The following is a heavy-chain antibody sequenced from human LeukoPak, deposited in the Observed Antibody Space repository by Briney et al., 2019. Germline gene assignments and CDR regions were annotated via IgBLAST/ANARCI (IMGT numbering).Heavy chain of an antibody. CDR3: ARVGWRYYDSSGYYYVDY. V-gene: IGHV4-59*01. Sequence: SETLSLTCTVSGGSISSYYWSWIRQPPGKGLEGIGNIYYSGSTNYNPSLKSRVTISVDTSKNQFSLKLSSVTAADTAVYYCARVGWRYYDSSGYYYVDYWGQGTLVTVSS. J-gene: IGHJ4*02. D-gene: IGHD3-22*01. CDR2: IYYSGST. CDR1: GGSISSYY.